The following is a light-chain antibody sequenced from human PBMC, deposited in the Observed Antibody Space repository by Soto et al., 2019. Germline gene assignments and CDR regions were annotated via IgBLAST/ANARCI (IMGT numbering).Light chain of an antibody. J-gene: IGKJ5*01. CDR3: QQYDNLPT. Sequence: DIQMTQSPSTLPASVGDRVTITCRASQSISNWLAWYQQKPGKAPKLLIYDASSLESGVPSRFSGSGSGTDFTFTISSLQPEDIATYSCQQYDNLPTFGQGTRLEIK. V-gene: IGKV1-5*01. CDR2: DAS. CDR1: QSISNW.